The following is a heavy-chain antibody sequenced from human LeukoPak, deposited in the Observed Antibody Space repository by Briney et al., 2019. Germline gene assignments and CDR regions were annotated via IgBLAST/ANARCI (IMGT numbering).Heavy chain of an antibody. J-gene: IGHJ4*02. D-gene: IGHD3-10*01. Sequence: PSETLSLTCTVSGGSISSYYWSWIRQPPGKGLEWIGYIYYSGSTNYNPSLKSRVTISVDTSKNQFSLKLSSVTAADTAVYYCARGSLWFKVGDYWGQGTLVTVSS. CDR3: ARGSLWFKVGDY. V-gene: IGHV4-59*12. CDR2: IYYSGST. CDR1: GGSISSYY.